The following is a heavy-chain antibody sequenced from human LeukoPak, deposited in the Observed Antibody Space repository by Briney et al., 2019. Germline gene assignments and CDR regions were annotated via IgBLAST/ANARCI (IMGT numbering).Heavy chain of an antibody. Sequence: SETLPLTCTVSAGSISSSSYYWGWVRQPPGRGLEWIGSIYYSGSTYYNPSLKSRVTISVDTSKNQFSLKLSSVTAADTTVYYCARDGSYGGNSDAFDIWGQGTMVTVSS. V-gene: IGHV4-39*07. CDR3: ARDGSYGGNSDAFDI. D-gene: IGHD4-23*01. J-gene: IGHJ3*02. CDR1: AGSISSSSYY. CDR2: IYYSGST.